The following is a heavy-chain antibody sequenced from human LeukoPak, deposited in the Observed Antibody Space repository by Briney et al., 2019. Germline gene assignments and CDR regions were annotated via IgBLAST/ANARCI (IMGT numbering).Heavy chain of an antibody. J-gene: IGHJ4*02. CDR3: ARADGGNDNFDY. V-gene: IGHV4-4*02. CDR2: IYQSGST. D-gene: IGHD4-23*01. Sequence: SGTLSLTCAVSGGSISSSSWWSWVRQPPGKGLEWIGEIYQSGSTYYNPSLKSRLTISADKSKNHSSLTLSSVTAADTAVYYCARADGGNDNFDYWGQGTLVTVSS. CDR1: GGSISSSSW.